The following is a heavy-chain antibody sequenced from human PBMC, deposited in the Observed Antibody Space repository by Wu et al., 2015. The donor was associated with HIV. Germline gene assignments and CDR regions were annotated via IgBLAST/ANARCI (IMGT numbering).Heavy chain of an antibody. CDR3: ASPRSPGFSSAWPTYFDY. CDR1: GNPFNA. V-gene: IGHV1-69*05. D-gene: IGHD6-25*01. Sequence: QVHLVQSGAEVRKPGSSVKISCKASGNPFNAINWVRQAPGQGLEWMGGIIPLFGTGEYAQIFQGRVTITTDESTSTAYMRLSSLRSEDTAVYFCASPRSPGFSSAWPTYFDYWGQGTLVTVSS. J-gene: IGHJ4*02. CDR2: IIPLFGTG.